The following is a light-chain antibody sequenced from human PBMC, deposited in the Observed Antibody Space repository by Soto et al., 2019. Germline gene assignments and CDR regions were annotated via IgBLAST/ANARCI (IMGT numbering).Light chain of an antibody. CDR2: GAS. V-gene: IGKV3-15*01. CDR1: QSVNSN. Sequence: EIVMTQSPATLSVSPGERATLSCRASQSVNSNLAWYQQKPGQAPRRLIYGASTRATGVPARFSGSGSGTEFILTVSSLQSEDFAGYFCQQYNTWPTFGQGTKVEIK. J-gene: IGKJ1*01. CDR3: QQYNTWPT.